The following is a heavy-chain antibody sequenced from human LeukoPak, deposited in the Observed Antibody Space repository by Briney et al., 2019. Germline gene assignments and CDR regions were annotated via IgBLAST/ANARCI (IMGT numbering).Heavy chain of an antibody. Sequence: PSETLSLTCTVSGGSISSYYWGWIRQPPEKGLEWIGSIYYSGSTYYNPSLKSRVTISVDTSKNQFSLKLSSVTAADTAVYYCARQRAILWFGEPGFDYWGQGTLATVSS. D-gene: IGHD3-10*01. CDR3: ARQRAILWFGEPGFDY. J-gene: IGHJ4*02. CDR1: GGSISSYY. CDR2: IYYSGST. V-gene: IGHV4-39*01.